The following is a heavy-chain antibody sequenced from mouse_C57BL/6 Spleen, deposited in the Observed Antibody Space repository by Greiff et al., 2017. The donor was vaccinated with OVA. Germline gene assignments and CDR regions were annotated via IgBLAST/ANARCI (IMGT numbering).Heavy chain of an antibody. J-gene: IGHJ3*01. CDR3: ARSDYGNYRFAY. CDR2: INPNNGGT. CDR1: GYTFTDYY. Sequence: EVQLQQSGPELVKPGASVKISCKASGYTFTDYYMNWVKQSHGKSLEWIGDINPNNGGTSYNQKFKGKATLTVDKSSSTAYMELRSLTSEDSAVYYCARSDYGNYRFAYWGQGTLVTVSA. D-gene: IGHD2-1*01. V-gene: IGHV1-26*01.